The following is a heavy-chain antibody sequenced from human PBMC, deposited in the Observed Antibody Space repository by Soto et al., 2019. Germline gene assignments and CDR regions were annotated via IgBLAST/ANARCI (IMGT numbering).Heavy chain of an antibody. CDR3: ASDWVRPSLYYGMHV. D-gene: IGHD3-16*01. J-gene: IGHJ6*02. Sequence: QVQLQESGPGLVKPSETLSLTCTVSGGSVSSGSYYWSWIRQPPGKGLEWIGYIYYSGSTNYNPPLNGPVTPSVDTSKHQCSLQLRSVTAADTAVYYCASDWVRPSLYYGMHVWGQGTTVTVSS. CDR2: IYYSGST. V-gene: IGHV4-61*01. CDR1: GGSVSSGSYY.